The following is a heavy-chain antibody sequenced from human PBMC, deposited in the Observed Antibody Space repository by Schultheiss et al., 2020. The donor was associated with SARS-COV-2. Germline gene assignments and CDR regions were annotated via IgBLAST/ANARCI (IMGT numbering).Heavy chain of an antibody. V-gene: IGHV4-59*01. CDR1: GGSISSYY. D-gene: IGHD3-22*01. Sequence: SETLSLTCAVSGGSISSYYWSWIRQPPGKGLEWIGYIYYSGSTNYNPSLKSRVTISVDTSKNQFSLKLSSVTAADTAVYYCARVYYDSSGYHWGQGTLVTVSS. CDR2: IYYSGST. CDR3: ARVYYDSSGYH. J-gene: IGHJ4*02.